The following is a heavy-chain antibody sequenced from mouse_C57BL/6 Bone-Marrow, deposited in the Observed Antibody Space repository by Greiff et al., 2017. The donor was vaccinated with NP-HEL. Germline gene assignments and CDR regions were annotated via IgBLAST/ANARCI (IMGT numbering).Heavy chain of an antibody. D-gene: IGHD4-1*01. CDR1: GFTFSSYA. Sequence: EVKVVESGGGLVKPGGSLKLSCAASGFTFSSYAMSWVRQTPEKRLEWVATISDGGSYTYYPANVKGRFTISRDNAKNNLYLQMSHLKSEDTAMYYCARDGWDDFDYWGQGTTLTVSS. CDR3: ARDGWDDFDY. J-gene: IGHJ2*01. V-gene: IGHV5-4*01. CDR2: ISDGGSYT.